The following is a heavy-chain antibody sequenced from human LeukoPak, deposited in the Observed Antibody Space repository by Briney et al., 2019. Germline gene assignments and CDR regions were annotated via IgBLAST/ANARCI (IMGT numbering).Heavy chain of an antibody. CDR1: GGSISSSNW. Sequence: SGTLSLTCAVSGGSISSSNWWSWVRQPPGKGLEWIGEIYHSGSTNYNPSLKSRVTISVDTSKNQFPLKLSSVTAADTAVYYCARLIVATIYPRPTHKSYDPWGQGTLVTVSS. CDR3: ARLIVATIYPRPTHKSYDP. D-gene: IGHD5-12*01. V-gene: IGHV4-4*02. J-gene: IGHJ5*02. CDR2: IYHSGST.